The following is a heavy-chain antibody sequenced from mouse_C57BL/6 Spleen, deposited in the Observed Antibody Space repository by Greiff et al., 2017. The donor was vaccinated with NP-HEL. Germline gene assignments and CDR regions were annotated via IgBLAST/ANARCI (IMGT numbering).Heavy chain of an antibody. CDR2: IRNKANGYTT. CDR1: GFTFTDYY. J-gene: IGHJ3*01. CDR3: ARYRYDYDGLAY. V-gene: IGHV7-3*01. D-gene: IGHD2-4*01. Sequence: EVQRVESGGGLVQPGGSLSLSCAASGFTFTDYYMSWVRQPPGKALEWLGFIRNKANGYTTEYSASVKGRFTISRDNSQSILYLQMNALRAEDSATYYRARYRYDYDGLAYWGQGTLVTVSA.